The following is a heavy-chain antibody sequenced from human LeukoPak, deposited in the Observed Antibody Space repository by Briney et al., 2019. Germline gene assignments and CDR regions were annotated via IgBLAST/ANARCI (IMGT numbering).Heavy chain of an antibody. V-gene: IGHV4-31*03. CDR2: IYYSGST. CDR3: ARGETRGYSYGYFDY. J-gene: IGHJ4*02. CDR1: GGSISSGGYY. D-gene: IGHD5-18*01. Sequence: SETLSLTCTVSGGSISSGGYYWSWVRQHPGKGLEWIVYIYYSGSTYYNPSLKSRVTISVDTSKNQFSLKLSSVTAADTAVYYCARGETRGYSYGYFDYWGQGTLVTVSS.